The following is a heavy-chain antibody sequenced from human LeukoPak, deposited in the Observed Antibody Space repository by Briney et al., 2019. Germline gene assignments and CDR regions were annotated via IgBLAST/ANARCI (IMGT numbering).Heavy chain of an antibody. CDR3: ARVTGRGAFDI. J-gene: IGHJ3*02. CDR1: GFTVSSNY. CDR2: IYSGGST. Sequence: GGSLRLSCAASGFTVSSNYMSWVRQAPGQGLEWVSVIYSGGSTYYADSVKGRFTISRDNSKNTLYLQMNSLRAEDTAVYYCARVTGRGAFDIWGQGTMVTVSS. D-gene: IGHD7-27*01. V-gene: IGHV3-53*01.